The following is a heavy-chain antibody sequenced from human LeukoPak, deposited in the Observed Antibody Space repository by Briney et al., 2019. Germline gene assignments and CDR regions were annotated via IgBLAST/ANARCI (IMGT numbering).Heavy chain of an antibody. J-gene: IGHJ4*02. CDR2: IIPIFGTA. D-gene: IGHD2-15*01. Sequence: ASVKVSFKASGGTFSSYAISWVRQAPGQGLEWMGGIIPIFGTANYAQKFQGRVTITADESTSTAYMELSSLRSEDTAVYYCAREGYCSGGSCYTAYWGQGTLVTVSS. CDR3: AREGYCSGGSCYTAY. V-gene: IGHV1-69*13. CDR1: GGTFSSYA.